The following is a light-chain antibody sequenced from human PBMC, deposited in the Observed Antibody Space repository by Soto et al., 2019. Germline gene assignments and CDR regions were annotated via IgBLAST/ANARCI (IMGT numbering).Light chain of an antibody. CDR1: QGITNH. CDR2: AAS. V-gene: IGKV1-27*01. CDR3: QEYNSAPRT. J-gene: IGKJ1*01. Sequence: DLQMTQSPSSLSASVGDRVTMTCRASQGITNHLAWYQQKPGKVPKLLIYAASTLQSGVPSRFSGSGSGTDFTLTISSLQPEDVATYYCQEYNSAPRTFGHGTKVEIK.